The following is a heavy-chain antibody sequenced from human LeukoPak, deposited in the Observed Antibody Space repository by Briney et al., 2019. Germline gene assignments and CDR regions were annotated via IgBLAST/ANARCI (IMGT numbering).Heavy chain of an antibody. CDR3: ARGRTRLSRLDP. D-gene: IGHD6-6*01. J-gene: IGHJ5*02. V-gene: IGHV4-34*01. CDR1: GGSIRGYY. Sequence: PSETLSLTCAVSGGSIRGYYWSWVRQSPGKGLEWIGDINQNAGTDYNPSLKSRVTMSIDSSKNQISLNVTAAAAADTAIHYCARGRTRLSRLDPWGQGTLVTVSS. CDR2: INQNAGT.